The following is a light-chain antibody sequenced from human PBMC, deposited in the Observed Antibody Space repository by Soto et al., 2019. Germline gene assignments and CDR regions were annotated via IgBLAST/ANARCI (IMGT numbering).Light chain of an antibody. J-gene: IGKJ5*01. Sequence: EIVMTQSPATLSVSPWERATLSCRPSQSVSSNLAWYQQKPGQAPRLLIYGASTRATGIPARFSGSGSGTEFTLTISSLQSEDFATYSCQQLNSYPITFGQGTRLEIK. CDR2: GAS. V-gene: IGKV3-15*01. CDR1: QSVSSN. CDR3: QQLNSYPIT.